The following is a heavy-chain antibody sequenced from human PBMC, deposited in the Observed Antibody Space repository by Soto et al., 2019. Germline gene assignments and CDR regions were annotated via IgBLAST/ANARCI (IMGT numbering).Heavy chain of an antibody. D-gene: IGHD3-3*01. Sequence: PSETLSLTCAVSGGSISSSNWWSWVRQPPGKGLEWIGEIYHSGSTNYNPSLKSRVTISVDKSKNQFSLKLSSVTAADTAVYYCARATPLITTYDFWSGYYEGWGQGTLVTVPS. CDR1: GGSISSSNW. CDR3: ARATPLITTYDFWSGYYEG. J-gene: IGHJ4*02. V-gene: IGHV4-4*02. CDR2: IYHSGST.